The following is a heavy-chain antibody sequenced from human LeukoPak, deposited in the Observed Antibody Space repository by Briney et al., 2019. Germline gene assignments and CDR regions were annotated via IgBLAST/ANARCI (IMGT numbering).Heavy chain of an antibody. J-gene: IGHJ3*02. Sequence: GGSLRLSCAASGFTFSSYSMNWVRQAPGKGLEWVSYISSSSSTIYYADSVKGRFTISRDNAKNSLYLQMNSLRAEDTAVYYCAKDLGVIGAFDIWGQGTMVTVSS. CDR3: AKDLGVIGAFDI. CDR2: ISSSSSTI. CDR1: GFTFSSYS. V-gene: IGHV3-48*01. D-gene: IGHD2-21*01.